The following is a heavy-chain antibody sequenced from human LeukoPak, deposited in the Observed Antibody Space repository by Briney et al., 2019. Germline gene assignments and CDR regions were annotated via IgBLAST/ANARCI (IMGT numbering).Heavy chain of an antibody. CDR3: ARDRLSHYYYYYYYMDV. D-gene: IGHD2-21*02. Sequence: GGSLRLSCAASGFTVSSNYMSWVRQAPGKGLEWVSVIYSGGSTYYADSVKGRFTISRDNSKNTLYLQINSLRAEDTAVYYCARDRLSHYYYYYYYMDVWGKGTTVTVSS. J-gene: IGHJ6*03. CDR2: IYSGGST. CDR1: GFTVSSNY. V-gene: IGHV3-66*02.